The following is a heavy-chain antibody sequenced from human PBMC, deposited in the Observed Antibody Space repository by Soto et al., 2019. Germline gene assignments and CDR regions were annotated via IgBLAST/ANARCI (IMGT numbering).Heavy chain of an antibody. D-gene: IGHD2-2*01. CDR2: INHSGST. J-gene: IGHJ5*02. CDR1: GGSFSGYY. Sequence: PSETLSLTCAVYGGSFSGYYWSWIRQPPGKGLEWIGEINHSGSTNYNPSLKSRVTISVDTSKNQFSLKLSSVTAADTAVYYCARGIVVDWFDPWGQGTLVTVS. CDR3: ARGIVVDWFDP. V-gene: IGHV4-34*01.